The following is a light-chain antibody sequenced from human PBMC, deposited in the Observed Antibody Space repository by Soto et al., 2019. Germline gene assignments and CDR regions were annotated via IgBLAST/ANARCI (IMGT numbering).Light chain of an antibody. CDR3: QQYGSSPYT. Sequence: EIVLTQSPATLSLSPGERATLSCRASQSVSSSYLAWYQQKPGQAPRLLMYGASSRATGIPDRFSGGGSATDFTLTISRLEPEDFAVYYCQQYGSSPYTFGQGTKVDIK. CDR1: QSVSSSY. J-gene: IGKJ2*01. CDR2: GAS. V-gene: IGKV3-20*01.